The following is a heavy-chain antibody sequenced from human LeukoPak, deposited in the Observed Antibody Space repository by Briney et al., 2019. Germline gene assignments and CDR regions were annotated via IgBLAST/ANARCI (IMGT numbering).Heavy chain of an antibody. CDR2: MSPNNGNT. CDR1: GYTFTTYD. J-gene: IGHJ5*02. V-gene: IGHV1-8*01. CDR3: ARNPYGTGQFDP. D-gene: IGHD2-8*02. Sequence: ASVTVSCKASGYTFTTYDINWVRQAPGRGLEWLGWMSPNNGNTGYAQKFQGRVTLTRDTSIDTAYMELSSLTSEDTAVYYCARNPYGTGQFDPWGQGILVTVSS.